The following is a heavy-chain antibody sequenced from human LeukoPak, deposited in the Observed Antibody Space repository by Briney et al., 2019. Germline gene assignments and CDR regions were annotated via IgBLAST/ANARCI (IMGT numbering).Heavy chain of an antibody. J-gene: IGHJ4*02. Sequence: HGESLKISCKGSGYSFTSYCIVWVRQMPGKGLEWMGIICPGDSDTRYSPSFQGQVTISADKSINTAYLQWSSLKASDTAMYYCARPNERGDYINYDYWGQGTLVTVSS. CDR1: GYSFTSYC. CDR2: ICPGDSDT. V-gene: IGHV5-51*01. CDR3: ARPNERGDYINYDY. D-gene: IGHD4-11*01.